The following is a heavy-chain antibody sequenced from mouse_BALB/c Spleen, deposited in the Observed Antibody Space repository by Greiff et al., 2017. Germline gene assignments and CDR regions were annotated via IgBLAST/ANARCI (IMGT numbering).Heavy chain of an antibody. CDR2: ISSGGSYT. D-gene: IGHD2-4*01. CDR3: ARLDYDYENAMDY. CDR1: GFTFSSYG. Sequence: EVHLVESGGDLVKPGGSLKLSCAASGFTFSSYGMSWVRQTPDKRLEWVATISSGGSYTYYPDSVKGRFTISRDNAKNTLYLQMSSLKSEDTAMYYCARLDYDYENAMDYWGQGTSVTVSS. V-gene: IGHV5-6*01. J-gene: IGHJ4*01.